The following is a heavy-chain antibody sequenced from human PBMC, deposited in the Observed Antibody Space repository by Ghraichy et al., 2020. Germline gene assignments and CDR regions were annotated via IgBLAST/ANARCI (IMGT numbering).Heavy chain of an antibody. CDR1: GLDFSDYS. CDR3: ARDTANLGDGSSF. J-gene: IGHJ4*02. D-gene: IGHD7-27*01. CDR2: ISSNSRYR. V-gene: IGHV3-21*06. Sequence: GGSLRLSCVVSGLDFSDYSMNWVRQAPGKGLEWVSSISSNSRYRYYIDSVKGRFTISRDNAQNSLFLLMYSLRVEDTGVYYCARDTANLGDGSSFWGQGTLVTVSS.